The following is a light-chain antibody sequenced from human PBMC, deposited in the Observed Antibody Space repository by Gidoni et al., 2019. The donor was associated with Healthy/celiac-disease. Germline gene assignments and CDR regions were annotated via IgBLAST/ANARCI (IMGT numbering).Light chain of an antibody. CDR3: QQSFSIPALT. CDR2: AAS. V-gene: IGKV1-39*01. CDR1: QSISTY. J-gene: IGKJ4*01. Sequence: DIQMTQPPSSLSASVGDRVTITCRASQSISTYLNWYQQKPGKAPKLLIYAASSLQSGVPSRFSGSGSGTDFTLTISSLQPEDFATYYCQQSFSIPALTFGGGTKVEIK.